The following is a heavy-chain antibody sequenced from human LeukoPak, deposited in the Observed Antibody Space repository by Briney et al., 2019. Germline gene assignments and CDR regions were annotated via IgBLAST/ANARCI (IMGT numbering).Heavy chain of an antibody. V-gene: IGHV4-59*01. Sequence: SETLSLTCTVSGGSISSYYWSWIRQPPGKGLEWIGYIYYSGSTNYNPSLKSRVTISVDTSKNQFSLKLSSVTAADTAVYYCAGGRGVWYGSSSRIDYWGQGTLVTVSS. CDR3: AGGRGVWYGSSSRIDY. J-gene: IGHJ4*02. D-gene: IGHD6-6*01. CDR2: IYYSGST. CDR1: GGSISSYY.